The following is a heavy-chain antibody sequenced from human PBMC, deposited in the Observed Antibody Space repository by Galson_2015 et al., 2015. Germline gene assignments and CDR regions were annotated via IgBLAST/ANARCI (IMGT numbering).Heavy chain of an antibody. CDR1: GYSFTSYW. Sequence: QSGAEVKKPGESPKISCKGSGYSFTSYWIGWVRQMPGKGLEWMGIIYPGDSDTRYSPSFQGQVTISADKSISTAYLQWSSLKASDTAMYYCARHLVVVPAAIQLDYWGQGTLVTVSS. J-gene: IGHJ4*02. CDR2: IYPGDSDT. V-gene: IGHV5-51*01. D-gene: IGHD2-2*01. CDR3: ARHLVVVPAAIQLDY.